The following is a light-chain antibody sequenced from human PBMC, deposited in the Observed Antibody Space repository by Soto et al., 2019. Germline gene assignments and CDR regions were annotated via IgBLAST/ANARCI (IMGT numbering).Light chain of an antibody. CDR3: QQYNSMLS. J-gene: IGKJ4*01. CDR1: HDVSRN. CDR2: DAS. V-gene: IGKV1-33*01. Sequence: DIQMTQSPSSLSASVGDRVTIACQSSHDVSRNLNLFQQKPGEAPKLLIYDASNLERGVPSRFSASGSGTDFTFTISSLQPEDVATYYCQQYNSMLSFGGGTEIELK.